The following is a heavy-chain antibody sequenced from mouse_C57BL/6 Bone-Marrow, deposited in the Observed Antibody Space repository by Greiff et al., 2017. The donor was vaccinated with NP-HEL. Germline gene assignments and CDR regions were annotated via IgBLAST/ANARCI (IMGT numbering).Heavy chain of an antibody. D-gene: IGHD3-2*02. V-gene: IGHV1-69*01. J-gene: IGHJ2*01. Sequence: QVQLQQPGTELVMPGASVKLSCKASGYTFTSYWMHWLKQRPGQGLEWIGNINPSDGCTNYNQKFKTKATLTVDKSSSTAYMQLSSLTSEDSAVYYCARDSDYAFDYWGQGTTLTVSS. CDR3: ARDSDYAFDY. CDR2: INPSDGCT. CDR1: GYTFTSYW.